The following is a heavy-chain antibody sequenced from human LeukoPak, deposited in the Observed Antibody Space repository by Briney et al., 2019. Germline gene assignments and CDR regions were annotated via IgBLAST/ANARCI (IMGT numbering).Heavy chain of an antibody. D-gene: IGHD3-16*01. CDR3: ATDYGKDPLYFDY. CDR1: GFTFTGYA. Sequence: GRSLRLSCAGSGFTFTGYAMHWVRQAPGKGLEWVAVISYDGSNKYYADSVKGRFTISRDNPKNTLYLQMSSLRAEDTAVYYCATDYGKDPLYFDYWGQGTLVTVSS. V-gene: IGHV3-30*04. CDR2: ISYDGSNK. J-gene: IGHJ4*02.